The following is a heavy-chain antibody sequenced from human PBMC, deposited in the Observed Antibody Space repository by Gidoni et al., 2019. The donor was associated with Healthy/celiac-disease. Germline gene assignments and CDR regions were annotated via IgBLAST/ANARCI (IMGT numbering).Heavy chain of an antibody. V-gene: IGHV3-74*01. Sequence: EVQLVESGGGLVQPGGSLRLSCAASGFTFSSYRMHWVRQAPGKGLVWVSRINSDGSSTSYADSVKGRFTISRDNAKNTLYLQMNSLRAEDTAVYYCARGLRIAAAGTALGYWGQGTLVTVSS. CDR2: INSDGSST. CDR3: ARGLRIAAAGTALGY. J-gene: IGHJ4*02. D-gene: IGHD6-13*01. CDR1: GFTFSSYR.